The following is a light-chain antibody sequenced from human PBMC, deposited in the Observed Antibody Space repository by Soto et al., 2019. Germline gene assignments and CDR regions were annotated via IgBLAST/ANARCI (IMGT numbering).Light chain of an antibody. CDR3: AAWDDSLNGYV. J-gene: IGLJ1*01. CDR2: RSD. V-gene: IGLV1-47*01. CDR1: SSNIGSNH. Sequence: QAVVTQPPSASGTPGQRVTISCSGSSSNIGSNHVFWYQQLPGTAPKLLIYRSDQRPSGVPDRFSGSKSGTSASLAISGLRSEDEADYYCAAWDDSLNGYVFGTGTKLTVL.